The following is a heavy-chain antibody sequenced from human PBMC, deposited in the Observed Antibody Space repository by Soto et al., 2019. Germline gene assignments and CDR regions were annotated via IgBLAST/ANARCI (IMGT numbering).Heavy chain of an antibody. CDR3: ARDLIPYDSYGDSGFDY. Sequence: VGLLRLCCAACGFTFSSHAGRWVRQGAGKGLEWVAVIWYGGSNKYYADSVKGRFTISRDNSKNTLYLQMNSLRAEDTAVYYCARDLIPYDSYGDSGFDYWGQGTLVTVSS. CDR1: GFTFSSHA. CDR2: IWYGGSNK. V-gene: IGHV3-33*01. J-gene: IGHJ4*02. D-gene: IGHD5-18*01.